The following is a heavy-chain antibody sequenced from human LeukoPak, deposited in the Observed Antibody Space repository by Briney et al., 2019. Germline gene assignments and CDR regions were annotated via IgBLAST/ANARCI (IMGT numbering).Heavy chain of an antibody. CDR2: IWSDGTEK. J-gene: IGHJ4*02. D-gene: IGHD4-11*01. V-gene: IGHV3-33*06. CDR1: GFTYSHYG. Sequence: PGGSLRLSCAASGFTYSHYGMHWVRQAPGKGLEWVAVIWSDGTEKYYGDAVKGRFTISRDNSRNTLYLQMNRLRGEDTAVYYCAKDAQRGFDYSNSLEYWGQGTLVTVSS. CDR3: AKDAQRGFDYSNSLEY.